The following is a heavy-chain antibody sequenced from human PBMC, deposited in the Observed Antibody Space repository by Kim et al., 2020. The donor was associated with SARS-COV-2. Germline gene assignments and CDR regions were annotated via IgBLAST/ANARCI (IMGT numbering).Heavy chain of an antibody. D-gene: IGHD2-15*01. CDR1: GGSISSSSYY. V-gene: IGHV4-39*01. CDR3: ARRGKGYCSGGSCPTARYHDAFDI. Sequence: SETLSLTCTVSGGSISSSSYYWGWIRQPPGKGLEWIGSIYYSGSTYYNPSLKSRVTISVDTSKNQFSLKLSSVTAADTAVYYCARRGKGYCSGGSCPTARYHDAFDIWGQGTMVTVSS. CDR2: IYYSGST. J-gene: IGHJ3*02.